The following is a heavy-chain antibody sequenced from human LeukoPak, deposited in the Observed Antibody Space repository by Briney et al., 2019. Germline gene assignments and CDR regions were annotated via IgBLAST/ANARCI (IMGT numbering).Heavy chain of an antibody. CDR3: ARDLAAAGPVFDY. CDR1: GGSISSYY. V-gene: IGHV4-4*07. Sequence: PSETVSLTCTVSGGSISSYYWSWIRQPAGQGLEWIGRISACGSTDYNPSLKSRVTMSLDTSKNQFSLRLSAVTAADTAVYYCARDLAAAGPVFDYWGQGTLVTVSS. J-gene: IGHJ4*02. CDR2: ISACGST. D-gene: IGHD6-13*01.